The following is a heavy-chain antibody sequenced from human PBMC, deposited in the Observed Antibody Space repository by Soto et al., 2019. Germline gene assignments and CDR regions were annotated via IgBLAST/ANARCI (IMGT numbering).Heavy chain of an antibody. CDR2: IIPIFVTA. D-gene: IGHD2-2*02. J-gene: IGHJ6*02. CDR1: GGTFSSYA. CDR3: ARKYCSSNSCDTPRGYYYYGMDV. V-gene: IGHV1-69*01. Sequence: QVQLVQSGAEVKKPGSSVKVSCKDSGGTFSSYAISWVRQAPGQGLEWMGGIIPIFVTANYAQKFQGRVTMTADESTSTAYMELSSLRSEDKAVYYCARKYCSSNSCDTPRGYYYYGMDVWGQGTTVTVSS.